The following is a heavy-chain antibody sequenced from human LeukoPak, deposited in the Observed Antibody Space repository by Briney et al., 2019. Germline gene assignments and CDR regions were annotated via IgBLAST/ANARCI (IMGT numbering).Heavy chain of an antibody. CDR2: ISYDGSNK. CDR3: ASGIVGARNY. D-gene: IGHD1-26*01. CDR1: GFTFSSYA. Sequence: GGSLRLSCAASGFTFSSYAMHWVRQAPGKGLEWVAVISYDGSNKYYADSVKGRFTISRDNSKNSLYLQMNSLRAEDTAVYYCASGIVGARNYWGQGTLVTVSS. J-gene: IGHJ4*02. V-gene: IGHV3-30-3*01.